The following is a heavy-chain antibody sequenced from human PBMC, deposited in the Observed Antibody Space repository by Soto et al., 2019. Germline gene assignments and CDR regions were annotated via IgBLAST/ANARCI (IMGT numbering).Heavy chain of an antibody. CDR1: GFTFSSYV. Sequence: QVQLVESGGGVVQPGRSLRLSCAASGFTFSSYVMHWVRQAPGKGLEWVAVISYDGSNKYYADSVKSRFTISRDNSKNTLYLQMNSLRAEDTAVSYCARDGVQWELLFLFDYWGQGTLVTVSS. J-gene: IGHJ4*02. CDR2: ISYDGSNK. V-gene: IGHV3-30-3*01. D-gene: IGHD1-26*01. CDR3: ARDGVQWELLFLFDY.